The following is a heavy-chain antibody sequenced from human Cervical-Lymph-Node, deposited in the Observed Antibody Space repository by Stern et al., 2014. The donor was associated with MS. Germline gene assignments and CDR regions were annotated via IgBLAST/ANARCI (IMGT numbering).Heavy chain of an antibody. J-gene: IGHJ6*02. D-gene: IGHD3-3*01. CDR1: GFTFDDYA. Sequence: EVQLVESGGGLVQPGRSLRLSCAASGFTFDDYAMYLVRQAPGKGLEWVSGISWNSGSIGYADSVRGRFTISRDNAKNSLYLQMNSLRTEDPALYYCVKVYRVFRFLEGMDVWGQGTTVTVSS. CDR2: ISWNSGSI. CDR3: VKVYRVFRFLEGMDV. V-gene: IGHV3-9*01.